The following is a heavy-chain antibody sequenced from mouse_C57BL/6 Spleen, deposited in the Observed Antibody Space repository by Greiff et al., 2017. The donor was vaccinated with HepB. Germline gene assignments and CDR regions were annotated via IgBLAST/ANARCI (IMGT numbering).Heavy chain of an antibody. CDR2: ISSGSSTI. Sequence: EVQLVESGGGLVKPGGSLKLPCAASGFTFSDYGMHWVRQAPEKGLEWVAYISSGSSTIYYADTVKGRFTISRDNAKNTLFLQMTSLRSEDTAMYYCARSGGLGDYWGQGTTLTVSS. CDR3: ARSGGLGDY. J-gene: IGHJ2*01. V-gene: IGHV5-17*01. D-gene: IGHD4-1*01. CDR1: GFTFSDYG.